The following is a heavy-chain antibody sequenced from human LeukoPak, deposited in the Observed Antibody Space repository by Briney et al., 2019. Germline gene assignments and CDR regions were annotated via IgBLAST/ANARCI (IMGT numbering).Heavy chain of an antibody. D-gene: IGHD6-13*01. V-gene: IGHV3-30*02. CDR3: AKDPGRGSSWAHYFDY. J-gene: IGHJ4*02. CDR1: GFTFSSYA. Sequence: GGSLRLSCAASGFTFSSYAMSWVRQAPGKGLEWVAFIRYDGSNKYYADSVKGRFTISRDNSKNTLYLQMNSLRAEDTAVYYCAKDPGRGSSWAHYFDYWGQGTLVTVSS. CDR2: IRYDGSNK.